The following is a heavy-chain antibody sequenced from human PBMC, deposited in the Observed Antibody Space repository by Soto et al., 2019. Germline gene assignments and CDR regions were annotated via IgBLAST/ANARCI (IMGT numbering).Heavy chain of an antibody. D-gene: IGHD3-10*01. CDR2: ISSSGSTI. J-gene: IGHJ3*02. CDR3: ASDDYYGSGQNAFDI. V-gene: IGHV3-11*01. Sequence: QVQLVESGGGLVKPGGSLSLSCAASGFTFSDYYMSWIRQAPGKGLEWVSYISSSGSTIYYADSVTGRFTISRDNAKNSLYLQMHSLRAEDTAVYYCASDDYYGSGQNAFDIWGQGTLVTVSS. CDR1: GFTFSDYY.